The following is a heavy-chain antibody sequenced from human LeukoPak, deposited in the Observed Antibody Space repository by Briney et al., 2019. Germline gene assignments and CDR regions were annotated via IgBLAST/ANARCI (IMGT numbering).Heavy chain of an antibody. D-gene: IGHD3-22*01. J-gene: IGHJ6*03. CDR1: GGSFSGYY. V-gene: IGHV4-34*01. Sequence: AETLSLTCAVYGGSFSGYYWSWIRQPPGKGLEWIGEINHSGSTNYNPSLKSRVTISVDTSKNQFSLKLSSVTAADTAVYYCARGGSGSMNPDYYYYMDVWGKGTTVTVSS. CDR3: ARGGSGSMNPDYYYYMDV. CDR2: INHSGST.